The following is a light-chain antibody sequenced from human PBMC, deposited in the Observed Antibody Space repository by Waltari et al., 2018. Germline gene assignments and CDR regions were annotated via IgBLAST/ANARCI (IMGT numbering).Light chain of an antibody. CDR1: SSDIGAYNY. Sequence: QSALTQPASVSGSPGQSITISCTGTSSDIGAYNYVSWYQHLPGKAPKLISSEVRRRPSGGSNRFSGAKSGNMASLTISGLQAEDEADYYCNSYTTSSTWVFGGGTKLTVL. CDR2: EVR. J-gene: IGLJ3*02. V-gene: IGLV2-14*01. CDR3: NSYTTSSTWV.